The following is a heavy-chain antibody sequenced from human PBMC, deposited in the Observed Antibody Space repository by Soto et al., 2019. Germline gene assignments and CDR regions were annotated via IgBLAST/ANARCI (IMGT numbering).Heavy chain of an antibody. CDR1: GGSFSGYY. CDR2: INHSGST. V-gene: IGHV4-34*01. Sequence: QVQLQQWGAGLLKPSETLSLTCAVYGGSFSGYYWSWIRQPPGKGLEWIGEINHSGSTNYNPSLKSRVTISEDTSKNLFSLKLSSVTAADTAVYYGASPAIAAAVSAFDYWGQGTLVTVSS. CDR3: ASPAIAAAVSAFDY. J-gene: IGHJ4*02. D-gene: IGHD6-13*01.